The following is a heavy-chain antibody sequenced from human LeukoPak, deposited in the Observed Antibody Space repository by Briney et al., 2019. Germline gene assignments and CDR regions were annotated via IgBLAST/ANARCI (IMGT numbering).Heavy chain of an antibody. CDR1: GFSLGDYA. Sequence: PGGCLRLSCTVSGFSLGDYAMGWVRQAQGKWMEWVGFIRSKAYDGTTEHAASVKGNFSISREDSKTIVYLQMNSLKTEDTAVYYCTRVRGYSYGYGDYWGQGTLVTVSS. D-gene: IGHD5-18*01. V-gene: IGHV3-49*04. J-gene: IGHJ4*02. CDR2: IRSKAYDGTT. CDR3: TRVRGYSYGYGDY.